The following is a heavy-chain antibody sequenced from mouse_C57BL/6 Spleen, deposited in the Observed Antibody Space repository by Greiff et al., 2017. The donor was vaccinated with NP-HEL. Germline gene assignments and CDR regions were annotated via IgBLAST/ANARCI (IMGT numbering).Heavy chain of an antibody. J-gene: IGHJ2*01. CDR1: GYTFTSYW. Sequence: VQLQQSGTVLARPGASVKMSCKTSGYTFTSYWMHWVKQRPGQGLEWIGAIYPGNSDTSYNQKFKGKAKLTAVTSASTAYMELSSLTNEDSAVYYCTRSPLLLRYPDYFDYWGQGTTLTVSS. CDR2: IYPGNSDT. CDR3: TRSPLLLRYPDYFDY. V-gene: IGHV1-5*01. D-gene: IGHD1-1*01.